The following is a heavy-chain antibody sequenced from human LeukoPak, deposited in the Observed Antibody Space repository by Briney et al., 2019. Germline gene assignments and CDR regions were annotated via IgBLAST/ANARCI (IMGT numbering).Heavy chain of an antibody. CDR1: GGTFSNYA. J-gene: IGHJ4*02. D-gene: IGHD3-22*01. V-gene: IGHV1-8*02. Sequence: ASVKVSCKASGGTFSNYAINWVRQATGQGLEWMGWMNPNSGNTGYAQKFQGRVTMTRNTSISTAYMELSSLRSEDTAVYYCARGPTSPDSSVDYWGQGTLVTVSS. CDR3: ARGPTSPDSSVDY. CDR2: MNPNSGNT.